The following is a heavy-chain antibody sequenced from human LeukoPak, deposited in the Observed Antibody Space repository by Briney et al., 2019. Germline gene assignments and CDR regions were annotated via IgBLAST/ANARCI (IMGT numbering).Heavy chain of an antibody. CDR3: AKRGLWIGLNAFDI. V-gene: IGHV3-30*18. D-gene: IGHD3-3*01. Sequence: GGSLRLSCAASGFTLSSYGMHWVRQAPGKGLEWVAVISYDGSNKYYADSVKGRFTIPRDKSKNTLYLQMNSLRAEDTAVYYCAKRGLWIGLNAFDIWGQGTMVTVSS. CDR1: GFTLSSYG. J-gene: IGHJ3*02. CDR2: ISYDGSNK.